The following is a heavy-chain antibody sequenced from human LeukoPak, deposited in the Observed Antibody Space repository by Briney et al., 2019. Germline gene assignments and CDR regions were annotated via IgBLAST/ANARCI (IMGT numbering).Heavy chain of an antibody. CDR3: TKGTMVRGIIRD. V-gene: IGHV3-15*01. CDR2: IKSKTDGGTT. CDR1: GFTFSNAW. Sequence: GGSLRLSCAASGFTFSNAWMSWVRQAPGKGLEWVGRIKSKTDGGTTDYAALVKGRFTISKDESKNTLYMQMNRLKTEDTDVYYCTKGTMVRGIIRDWGQGTLVTVSS. J-gene: IGHJ4*02. D-gene: IGHD3-10*01.